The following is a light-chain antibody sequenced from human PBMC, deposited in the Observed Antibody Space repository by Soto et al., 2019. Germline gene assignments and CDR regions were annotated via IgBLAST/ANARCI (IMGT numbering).Light chain of an antibody. CDR1: SSDVGGYNF. CDR3: SSYSGTNNYV. CDR2: EVT. Sequence: QSALTQPPSASGSPGQSVTISCTGTSSDVGGYNFVSWYQQHPGKAPKLIIYEVTKRPSGVPDRFSGSKSGNTASLTGSGLQAEDEADYYCSSYSGTNNYVFGTGTKLTVL. V-gene: IGLV2-8*01. J-gene: IGLJ1*01.